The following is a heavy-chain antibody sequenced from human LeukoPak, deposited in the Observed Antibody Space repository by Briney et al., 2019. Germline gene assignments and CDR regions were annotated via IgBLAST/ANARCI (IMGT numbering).Heavy chain of an antibody. CDR3: ARLNRDDSSGYYYDY. CDR2: ISSNGGST. Sequence: GGSLRLSCAASGFTFSSYAMHWVRQAPGKGLEYVSAISSNGGSTYHANSVKGRFTISRDNSKNTLYLQMGSLRAEDMAVYYCARLNRDDSSGYYYDYWGQGTLVTVSS. CDR1: GFTFSSYA. V-gene: IGHV3-64*01. J-gene: IGHJ4*02. D-gene: IGHD3-22*01.